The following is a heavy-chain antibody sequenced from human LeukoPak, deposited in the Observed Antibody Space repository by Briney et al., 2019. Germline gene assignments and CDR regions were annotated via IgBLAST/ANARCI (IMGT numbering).Heavy chain of an antibody. CDR2: ISSSSSYI. J-gene: IGHJ4*02. V-gene: IGHV3-21*01. D-gene: IGHD3-10*01. CDR3: ATGYGSGSYY. CDR1: GFTFSSYT. Sequence: GGSLRLSCVASGFTFSSYTMNWVRQAPGKGLEWVSFISSSSSYIYYADSVKGRFTISRDNAKNSLYLQMNSLRAEDTAVYYCATGYGSGSYYWGQGTLVTVSS.